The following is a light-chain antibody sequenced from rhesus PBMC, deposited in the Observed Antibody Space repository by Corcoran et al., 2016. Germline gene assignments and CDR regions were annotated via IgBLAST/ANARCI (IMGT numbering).Light chain of an antibody. V-gene: IGKV3-24*04. CDR3: LQSSDWPLT. CDR1: QTINNY. Sequence: EIVMTQSPATLALSPGERATLSCRASQTINNYLTWYQQKPGQASRLLIYGASSRATGIPDRFSGSGSATDFTLTISSLEPEDVGVYFCLQSSDWPLTFGGGTKVELK. J-gene: IGKJ4*01. CDR2: GAS.